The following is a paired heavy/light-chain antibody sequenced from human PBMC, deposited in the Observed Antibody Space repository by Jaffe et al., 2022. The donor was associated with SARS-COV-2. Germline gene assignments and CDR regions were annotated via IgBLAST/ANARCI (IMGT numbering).Heavy chain of an antibody. J-gene: IGHJ4*02. CDR2: IYPDDSDT. V-gene: IGHV5-51*01. CDR3: ARRDVDY. CDR1: GYSFSSHW. Sequence: EVQLVQSGAEVKKPGESLKISCKASGYSFSSHWIGWVRQMPGKGLEWVGIIYPDDSDTKYSPSFQGQVTISADKSTSTAYLQWSSLKASDTAMYYCARRDVDYIGQGTLVTVSS.
Light chain of an antibody. CDR2: DAS. CDR3: QQRYSWPFT. CDR1: QSVDNF. J-gene: IGKJ2*01. V-gene: IGKV3-11*01. Sequence: EIVLTQFPGTLSLSPGERATLSCRASQSVDNFLTWFQQKPGQIPRLLIYDASNRVTGIPARFSGSGSGTDFTLTISSLEPEDFAVYYCQQRYSWPFTFGQGTKLEIK.